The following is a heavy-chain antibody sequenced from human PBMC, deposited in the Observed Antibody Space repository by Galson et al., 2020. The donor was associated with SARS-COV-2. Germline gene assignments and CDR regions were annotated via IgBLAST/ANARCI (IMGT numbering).Heavy chain of an antibody. CDR3: AKDKRKYYYDGSGFSHFDS. D-gene: IGHD3-22*01. CDR1: GFTFSSFG. J-gene: IGHJ4*02. CDR2: ISDDGTNT. V-gene: IGHV3-30*18. Sequence: GESLKISCVASGFTFSSFGAHWVRQAPGKGLEWVAVISDDGTNTDYADSVQGRFTISRDNSKSTLYLQMNSLRPEDTAVYYCAKDKRKYYYDGSGFSHFDSWGQGTLVTVSS.